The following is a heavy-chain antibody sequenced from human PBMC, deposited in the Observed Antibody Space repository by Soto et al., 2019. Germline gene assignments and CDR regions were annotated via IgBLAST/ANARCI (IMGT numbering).Heavy chain of an antibody. CDR1: GFTFSSYS. CDR2: ISSSSSYI. Sequence: PGGSLRLSCAASGFTFSSYSMNWVRQAPGKGLEWVSSISSSSSYIYYADSVKGRFTISRDNAKNSLYLQMNSLRAEDTAVYYCARAGSSGYRHRGMDVWGQGTTVTVSS. CDR3: ARAGSSGYRHRGMDV. J-gene: IGHJ6*02. V-gene: IGHV3-21*01. D-gene: IGHD5-12*01.